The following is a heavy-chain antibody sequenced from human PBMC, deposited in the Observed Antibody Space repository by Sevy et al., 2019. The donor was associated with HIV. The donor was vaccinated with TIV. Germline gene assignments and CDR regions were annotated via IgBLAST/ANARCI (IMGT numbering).Heavy chain of an antibody. Sequence: GGSLRLSCAASGFTFSSYSMNWVRQAPGKGLEWVSSISSSSSYIYYADSVMGRFTISRDNAKNSLYLQMNSLRAEDTAVYYCARDGNYYGSGVYFDYWGQGTLVTVSS. CDR2: ISSSSSYI. V-gene: IGHV3-21*01. D-gene: IGHD3-10*01. CDR3: ARDGNYYGSGVYFDY. J-gene: IGHJ4*02. CDR1: GFTFSSYS.